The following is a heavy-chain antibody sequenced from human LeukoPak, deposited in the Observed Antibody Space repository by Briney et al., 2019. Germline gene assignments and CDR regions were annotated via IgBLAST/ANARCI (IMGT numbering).Heavy chain of an antibody. V-gene: IGHV4-39*01. D-gene: IGHD3-10*01. CDR3: ARGVRITMVRGVIITNYFDY. CDR1: GGPISSSSYY. J-gene: IGHJ4*02. Sequence: PSETLSLTCTVSGGPISSSSYYWGWIRQPPGKGLEWIGSIYYSGSTYYNPSLKSRVTISVDTSKNQFSLKLSSVTAADTAVYYCARGVRITMVRGVIITNYFDYWGQGTLVTVSS. CDR2: IYYSGST.